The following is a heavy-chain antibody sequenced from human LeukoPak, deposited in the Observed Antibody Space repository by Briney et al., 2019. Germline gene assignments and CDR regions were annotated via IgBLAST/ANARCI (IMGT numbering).Heavy chain of an antibody. Sequence: PGGSLRLSCAASGFTFSSYVMHWVRQAPGKGLEWVAIISYDGSNEYYADSVKGRFTISRDNSKNTLYLQMNSLRAEDTAVYYCARSRWVGTPGAYFDYWGQGTLVTVSS. V-gene: IGHV3-30*04. CDR2: ISYDGSNE. J-gene: IGHJ4*02. CDR1: GFTFSSYV. D-gene: IGHD4-23*01. CDR3: ARSRWVGTPGAYFDY.